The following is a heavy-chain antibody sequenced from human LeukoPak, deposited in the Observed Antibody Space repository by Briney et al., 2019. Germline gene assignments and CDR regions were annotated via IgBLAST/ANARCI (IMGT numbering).Heavy chain of an antibody. D-gene: IGHD2-21*01. J-gene: IGHJ6*03. Sequence: IIPIFGTANYAQKFQGRVTITTDESTSTAYMELSSLRSEDTAVYYCARSRLAYYYYYMDVWGKGTTVTVSS. CDR2: IIPIFGTA. V-gene: IGHV1-69*05. CDR3: ARSRLAYYYYYMDV.